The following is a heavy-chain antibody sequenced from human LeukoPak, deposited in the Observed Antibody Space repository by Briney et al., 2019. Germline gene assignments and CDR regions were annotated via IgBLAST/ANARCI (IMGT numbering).Heavy chain of an antibody. D-gene: IGHD3-10*01. Sequence: SETLSLTCNVSGGSISSYYWSWIRQPPGKGLEWIGYIYYSGSTNYNPSLKSRVTISVDTSKNQFSLKLSSVTAADTAVYYCARGYGSGSFIDYWGQGTLVTVSS. CDR1: GGSISSYY. CDR3: ARGYGSGSFIDY. V-gene: IGHV4-59*01. CDR2: IYYSGST. J-gene: IGHJ4*02.